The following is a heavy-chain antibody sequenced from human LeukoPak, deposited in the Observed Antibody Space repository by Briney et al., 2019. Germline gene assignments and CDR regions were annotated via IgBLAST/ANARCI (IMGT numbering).Heavy chain of an antibody. CDR1: GGSISRDGHY. D-gene: IGHD2-8*01. V-gene: IGHV4-31*03. J-gene: IGHJ3*02. Sequence: SQTLSLTCTVSGGSISRDGHYWSWIRQYPGKGLESIGSVSSSGTTTYNPSLKSRVTISLDTSQNQFSLNLRSLTAADTAVYYCAREMVRDAFDIWGQRTMVTLSS. CDR3: AREMVRDAFDI. CDR2: VSSSGTT.